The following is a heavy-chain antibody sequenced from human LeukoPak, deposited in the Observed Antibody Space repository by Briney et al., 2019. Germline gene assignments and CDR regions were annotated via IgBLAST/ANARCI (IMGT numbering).Heavy chain of an antibody. CDR3: ARVVTMVRGVIIAPFDY. Sequence: ASVKVSCKASGYTFTSYDINWVRQATGQGLEWMGWMNPNSGNTGYAQKFQGRVTMTRNASISTAYMELSRLRSDDTAVYYCARVVTMVRGVIIAPFDYWGQGTLVTVSS. CDR2: MNPNSGNT. D-gene: IGHD3-10*01. CDR1: GYTFTSYD. J-gene: IGHJ4*02. V-gene: IGHV1-8*01.